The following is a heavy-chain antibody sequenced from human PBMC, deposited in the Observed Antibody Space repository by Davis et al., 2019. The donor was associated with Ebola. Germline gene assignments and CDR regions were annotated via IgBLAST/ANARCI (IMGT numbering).Heavy chain of an antibody. V-gene: IGHV3-11*01. CDR1: GFTFSDYY. Sequence: GESLKTSCAASGFTFSDYYMSWLRQPPGKGLEWVSYISSSGSTIYYADSVKGRFTISRDNAKNSLYLQMNSLRAEDTAVYYCARATVTTSRYFQHWGQGTLVTVSS. CDR3: ARATVTTSRYFQH. CDR2: ISSSGSTI. J-gene: IGHJ1*01. D-gene: IGHD4-17*01.